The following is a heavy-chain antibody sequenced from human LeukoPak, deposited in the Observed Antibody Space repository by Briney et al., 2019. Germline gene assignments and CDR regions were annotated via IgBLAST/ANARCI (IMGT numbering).Heavy chain of an antibody. J-gene: IGHJ4*02. D-gene: IGHD3-9*01. V-gene: IGHV4-39*01. CDR1: GGSISDSSYY. CDR2: IYYDGST. Sequence: SSETLSLTCTVSGGSISDSSYYWGWIRQPPGKGLEWIGTIYYDGSTNYNPSLKSRVTISVDTSKNQFSLKLSSVTAADTAVYYCARHVWLQPFDYWGQGTLVTVSS. CDR3: ARHVWLQPFDY.